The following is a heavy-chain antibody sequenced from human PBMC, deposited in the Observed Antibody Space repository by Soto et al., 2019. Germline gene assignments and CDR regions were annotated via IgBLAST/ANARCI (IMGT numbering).Heavy chain of an antibody. Sequence: GGSLRLSCAASGFTFSSYGMHWVRQAPGKGLEWVAVISYDGSNKYYADSVKGRFTISRDNSKNTLYLQMNSLRAEDTAEYYCAKSYYDILTGLVYYYGMDAWGQGTTVTVSS. D-gene: IGHD3-9*01. J-gene: IGHJ6*02. CDR1: GFTFSSYG. CDR2: ISYDGSNK. V-gene: IGHV3-30*18. CDR3: AKSYYDILTGLVYYYGMDA.